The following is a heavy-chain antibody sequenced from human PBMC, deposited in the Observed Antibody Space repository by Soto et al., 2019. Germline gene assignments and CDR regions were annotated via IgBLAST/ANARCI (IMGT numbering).Heavy chain of an antibody. D-gene: IGHD5-12*01. CDR3: AQLSGHGAGGWFDP. CDR2: IYWNDDK. V-gene: IGHV2-5*01. J-gene: IGHJ5*02. Sequence: QITLKESGPTLVKPTQTLTLTCTFSGFSLSTDGVGVGWIRQPPGKAPEWLALIYWNDDKRFSPSLKTRLTIPKDTSKNQGVLTLTNMDPVDTATYYCAQLSGHGAGGWFDPWGQGKLVTVAS. CDR1: GFSLSTDGVG.